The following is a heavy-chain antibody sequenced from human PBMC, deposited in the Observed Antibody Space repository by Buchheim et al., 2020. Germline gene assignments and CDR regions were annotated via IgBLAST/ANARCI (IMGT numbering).Heavy chain of an antibody. CDR3: ARGDDYGEVPSLFDF. CDR1: GGSISSGGYY. D-gene: IGHD4-17*01. J-gene: IGHJ4*02. CDR2: IYYSGST. V-gene: IGHV4-31*03. Sequence: QVQLQESGPGLVKPSQTLSLTCTVSGGSISSGGYYWSWIRRHPGKGLEWIGYIYYSGSTYYNPSLKSRVTISVDTSQNQFSLKLSSVTAADTAVYYCARGDDYGEVPSLFDFWGQGTL.